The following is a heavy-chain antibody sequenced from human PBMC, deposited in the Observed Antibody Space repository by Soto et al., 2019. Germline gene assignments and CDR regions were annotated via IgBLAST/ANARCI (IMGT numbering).Heavy chain of an antibody. Sequence: SETLSLTCTVSGGSISSYYWSWIRQPPGKGLEWIGYIYYSGSTNYNPSLKSRVTISVDTSKNQFSLTLSSVTAADTAVYYCARDGPPGWSDAFDICGQGTMVTVSS. CDR2: IYYSGST. CDR3: ARDGPPGWSDAFDI. D-gene: IGHD2-15*01. V-gene: IGHV4-59*01. J-gene: IGHJ3*02. CDR1: GGSISSYY.